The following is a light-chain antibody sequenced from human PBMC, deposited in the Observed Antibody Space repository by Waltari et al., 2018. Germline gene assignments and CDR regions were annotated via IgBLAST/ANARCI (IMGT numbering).Light chain of an antibody. CDR1: QSVSSIS. J-gene: IGKJ4*01. Sequence: EIVLTQSPGTLSLSPGERATFSGRASQSVSSISLTWYQQKPGQAPRLLIYGASSRATGIPDRFSGSGSGTDFALTISRLEPEDFVVYYCQQYDGIVLTFGGGTKVEI. V-gene: IGKV3-20*01. CDR2: GAS. CDR3: QQYDGIVLT.